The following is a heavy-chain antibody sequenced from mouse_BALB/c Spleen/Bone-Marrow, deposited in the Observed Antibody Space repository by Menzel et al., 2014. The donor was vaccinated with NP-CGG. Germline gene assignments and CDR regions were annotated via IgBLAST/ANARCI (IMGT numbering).Heavy chain of an antibody. CDR2: IHPNSGNT. V-gene: IGHV1S130*01. J-gene: IGHJ2*01. D-gene: IGHD2-14*01. Sequence: QVQLQQSGSVLVRPGASVKLSCKASGYTFTSSWMHWAKQRPGHGLEWIGEIHPNSGNTNYNEKFKGKATLTVDTSSSTAYVDLSSLTSEDSAVYYCARHHRYAYDPDYWGQGTTLTVSS. CDR1: GYTFTSSW. CDR3: ARHHRYAYDPDY.